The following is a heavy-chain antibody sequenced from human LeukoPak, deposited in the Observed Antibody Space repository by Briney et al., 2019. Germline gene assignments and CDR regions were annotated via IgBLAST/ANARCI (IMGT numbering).Heavy chain of an antibody. CDR3: ARGGGPAAASLDY. V-gene: IGHV1-2*02. J-gene: IGHJ4*02. D-gene: IGHD6-13*01. CDR1: GYTFTGYY. CDR2: INPNSGGT. Sequence: ASVKVSCKSSGYTFTGYYIHWVRQAPGQGLEWMGWINPNSGGTNYAQKFQGRVTITRDTSISTAYMELSRLRSDDTAVYYCARGGGPAAASLDYWGQGTLVTVSS.